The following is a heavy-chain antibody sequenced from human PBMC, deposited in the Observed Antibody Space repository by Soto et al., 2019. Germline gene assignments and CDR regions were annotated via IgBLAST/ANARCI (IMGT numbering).Heavy chain of an antibody. CDR3: ARFRPLDNGNDDDWFDP. CDR2: ISAYNGNT. D-gene: IGHD1-20*01. Sequence: GASVKVSCKASGYTFTSYGISWVRQAPGQGLEWMGWISAYNGNTNYAQKLQGRVTMTTDTSTSTAYMELRSLRSDDTAVYYCARFRPLDNGNDDDWFDPWGQGTLVTVSS. J-gene: IGHJ5*02. V-gene: IGHV1-18*01. CDR1: GYTFTSYG.